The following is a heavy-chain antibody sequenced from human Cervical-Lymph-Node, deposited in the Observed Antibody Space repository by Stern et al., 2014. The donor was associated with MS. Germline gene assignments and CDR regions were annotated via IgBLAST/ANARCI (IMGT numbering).Heavy chain of an antibody. Sequence: QVQLVQSGAGVKKPGASVKVSCKASGYTFTSYGISWVRQAPGQGLEWMGGISDYNGNTNYAQKLQGRVTMTTDTSKSTVYMALRSLRSDDTAVYYCARDLLIAAREPKRFDYWGQGTLVTVSS. CDR2: ISDYNGNT. CDR3: ARDLLIAAREPKRFDY. D-gene: IGHD6-6*01. J-gene: IGHJ4*02. CDR1: GYTFTSYG. V-gene: IGHV1-18*01.